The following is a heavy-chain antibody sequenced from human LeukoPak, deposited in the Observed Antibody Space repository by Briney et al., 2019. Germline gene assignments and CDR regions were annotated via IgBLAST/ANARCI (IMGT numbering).Heavy chain of an antibody. CDR2: IYHSGST. CDR3: AKGYCSSITCYDDRGAFDY. CDR1: GYSISSGNY. Sequence: SETLSLTCSVSGYSISSGNYWGWIRPPPGKGLEWIGSIYHSGSTYYNSSLKSRVTISVDTSKNQFSLKLSSVTAADTAVYYCAKGYCSSITCYDDRGAFDYWGQGTLVTVSS. J-gene: IGHJ4*02. V-gene: IGHV4-38-2*02. D-gene: IGHD2-2*01.